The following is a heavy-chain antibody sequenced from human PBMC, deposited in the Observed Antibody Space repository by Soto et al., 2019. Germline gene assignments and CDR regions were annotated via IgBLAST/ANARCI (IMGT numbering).Heavy chain of an antibody. D-gene: IGHD3-10*01. CDR1: GFTFSSSV. Sequence: QMQLVQSGPEVKKPGTSVRVSCKASGFTFSSSVMQWVRQARGQRLEWIGWIVVGSGNTDYAQKFQERVTFTRDRSTSTAYMELSSLRSEDTAVYYCAADLLGNYDHASGTREPWGQGTLVTVSS. CDR3: AADLLGNYDHASGTREP. V-gene: IGHV1-58*02. J-gene: IGHJ5*02. CDR2: IVVGSGNT.